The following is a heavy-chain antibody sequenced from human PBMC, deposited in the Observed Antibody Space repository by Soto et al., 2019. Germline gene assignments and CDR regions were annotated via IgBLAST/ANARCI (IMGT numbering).Heavy chain of an antibody. Sequence: PGGSLRLSCVASGFTFRTYTMNWVRQAPGKGLEWVSGIRGFSPYTFYADSVQGRFTISTDNSENTLYLQMSSLRAEDTAVYFCARETEDMVRAYGMDVWGQGTTVTVSS. D-gene: IGHD2-8*01. CDR3: ARETEDMVRAYGMDV. CDR1: GFTFRTYT. J-gene: IGHJ6*02. CDR2: IRGFSPYT. V-gene: IGHV3-21*01.